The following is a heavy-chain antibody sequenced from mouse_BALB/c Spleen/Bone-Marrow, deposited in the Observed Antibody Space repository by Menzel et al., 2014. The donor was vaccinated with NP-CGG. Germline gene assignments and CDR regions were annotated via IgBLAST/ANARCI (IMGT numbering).Heavy chain of an antibody. Sequence: VQLQESGVELVKPGASVKLSCKASGNTFTSYDINWVRQRPEQGLEWIGWIFPGDSTTKYNEKFKGKATLSTDKPSSTVHMQLSRLTSEDSAVYFCVRSRLRDWYFDVWGAGTTVTISS. CDR3: VRSRLRDWYFDV. CDR2: IFPGDSTT. CDR1: GNTFTSYD. D-gene: IGHD1-2*01. J-gene: IGHJ1*01. V-gene: IGHV1S56*01.